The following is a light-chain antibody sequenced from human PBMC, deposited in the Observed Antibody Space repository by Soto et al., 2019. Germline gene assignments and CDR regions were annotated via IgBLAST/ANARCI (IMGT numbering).Light chain of an antibody. CDR3: QQLFDSPIT. Sequence: DIPLTQSPSFPFPSFGESVTITFRASQVISTSLAWYQVKPGKAPKLLIYAASTLESGVPSRFSATVSGTEFSLTITSLQPEDFATYYCQQLFDSPITFGQGTRLEIK. CDR1: QVISTS. V-gene: IGKV1-9*01. CDR2: AAS. J-gene: IGKJ5*01.